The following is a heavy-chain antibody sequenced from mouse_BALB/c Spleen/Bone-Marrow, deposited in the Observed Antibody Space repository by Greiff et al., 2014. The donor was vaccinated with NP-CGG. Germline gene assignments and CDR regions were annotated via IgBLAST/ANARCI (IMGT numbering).Heavy chain of an antibody. V-gene: IGHV1-9*01. CDR2: ILPGSGST. J-gene: IGHJ3*01. CDR1: GYTFSSYW. Sequence: QVQLQQPGAELMMPGASVKISCKATGYTFSSYWIEWVKQRPGHGLEWIGEILPGSGSTNYNEKFKGKATFTADTSSNTAYMQLSSLTSEDSAVYYCAREDGNHVGFAYWGQGTLVTVSA. D-gene: IGHD2-1*01. CDR3: AREDGNHVGFAY.